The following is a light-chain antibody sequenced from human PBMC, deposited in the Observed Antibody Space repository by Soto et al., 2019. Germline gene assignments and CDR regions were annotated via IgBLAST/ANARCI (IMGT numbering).Light chain of an antibody. V-gene: IGLV4-60*02. CDR2: LEGSGTY. Sequence: QPVLTQSSSASASLGSSVKLTCTLSSGHSSYIIAWHQQQPGKAPRFLMKLEGSGTYNKGSGVPDRFSGSSYGADRYLTISNLHFEDEADYYCETWDSNTRVFGGGTKVTVL. CDR1: SGHSSYI. CDR3: ETWDSNTRV. J-gene: IGLJ3*02.